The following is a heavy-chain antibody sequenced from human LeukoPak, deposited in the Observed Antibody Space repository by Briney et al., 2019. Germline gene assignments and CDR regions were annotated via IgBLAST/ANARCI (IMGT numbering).Heavy chain of an antibody. Sequence: SVKVSCKASGYTFTGYYMHWVRQAPGQGLEWMGRIIPILGIANYAQKFQGRVTITADKSTSTAYMELSSLRSEDTAVYYCARSRVGATTEDYWGQGTLVTVSS. V-gene: IGHV1-69*02. D-gene: IGHD1-26*01. CDR3: ARSRVGATTEDY. J-gene: IGHJ4*02. CDR2: IIPILGIA. CDR1: GYTFTGYY.